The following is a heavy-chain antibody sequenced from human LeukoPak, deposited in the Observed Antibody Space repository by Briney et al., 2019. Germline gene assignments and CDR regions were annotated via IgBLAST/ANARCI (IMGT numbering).Heavy chain of an antibody. J-gene: IGHJ4*02. V-gene: IGHV3-7*01. D-gene: IGHD6-13*01. CDR3: ARDRVWTVLY. CDR2: INQDGSEK. Sequence: GGSLRLSCAASGFTFSGYWMSWVRQAAGKGLEWVANINQDGSEKYYVDSVKGRFTISRDNAKNSVYLQMNSLRAEDTAVYYCARDRVWTVLYWGQGTLVSVSS. CDR1: GFTFSGYW.